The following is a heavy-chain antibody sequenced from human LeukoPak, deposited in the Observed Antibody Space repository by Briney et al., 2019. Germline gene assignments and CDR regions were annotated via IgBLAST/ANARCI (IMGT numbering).Heavy chain of an antibody. CDR2: ITGSDDKT. J-gene: IGHJ4*02. V-gene: IGHV3-23*01. Sequence: GGSLRLSCAASGFTSSNAAMTWVRQAPGKGLEWVSTITGSDDKTYYADSVKGRFTISRDYSKNTLDLQMNSLRVEDTAIYYCAKGPQLGSAYHPDYWGQGTLVTVSS. D-gene: IGHD3-16*01. CDR1: GFTSSNAA. CDR3: AKGPQLGSAYHPDY.